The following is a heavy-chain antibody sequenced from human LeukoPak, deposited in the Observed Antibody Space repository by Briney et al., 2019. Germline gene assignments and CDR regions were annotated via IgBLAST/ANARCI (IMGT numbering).Heavy chain of an antibody. CDR1: GGSISSYY. Sequence: SETLSLTCTVSGGSISSYYWSWIRQPAGKGLEWIGRIYTSGSTNYNPSLKSRVTMSVDTSKNQFSLKLSSVTAADTAVYYCARVVVDRQWLVVNWFDPWGQGTLVTVSS. D-gene: IGHD6-19*01. CDR2: IYTSGST. V-gene: IGHV4-4*07. CDR3: ARVVVDRQWLVVNWFDP. J-gene: IGHJ5*02.